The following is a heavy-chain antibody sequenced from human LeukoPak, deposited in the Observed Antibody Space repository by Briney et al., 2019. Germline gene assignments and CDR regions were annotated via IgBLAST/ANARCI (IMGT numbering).Heavy chain of an antibody. V-gene: IGHV3-30-3*01. Sequence: GGSLRLSCAASGFTFSSYAIHWVRQAPGKGLEWVAVVSYDGNNTYYANSVKGRFTISRDNAKNSLDLQMESLRAEDTAVYYCAKDTGSPADAITMEDNAFDIWGQGTMVTVSS. J-gene: IGHJ3*02. D-gene: IGHD3-3*01. CDR1: GFTFSSYA. CDR3: AKDTGSPADAITMEDNAFDI. CDR2: VSYDGNNT.